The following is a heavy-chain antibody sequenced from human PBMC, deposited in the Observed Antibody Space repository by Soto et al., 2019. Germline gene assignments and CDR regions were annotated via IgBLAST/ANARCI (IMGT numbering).Heavy chain of an antibody. V-gene: IGHV5-51*01. J-gene: IGHJ6*02. Sequence: GESLKISCKGSGYSFTSYWIGWVRQMPGKGLEWMGIIYPGDSDTRYSPSFQGQVTISADKSISTAYLQWSSLKASDTAMYYCATTGPTPGYGDYDDYYYGMDVWGQGTTVTVSS. CDR3: ATTGPTPGYGDYDDYYYGMDV. CDR2: IYPGDSDT. D-gene: IGHD4-17*01. CDR1: GYSFTSYW.